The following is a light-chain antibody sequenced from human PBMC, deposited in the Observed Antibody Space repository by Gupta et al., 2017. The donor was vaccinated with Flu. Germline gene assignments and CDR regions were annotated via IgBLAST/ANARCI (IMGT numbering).Light chain of an antibody. J-gene: IGKJ4*01. CDR1: QSVSSY. Sequence: EIVLTQSPATLSLSPGERATLSCRASQSVSSYLAWYQQKPGQAPRLLIYDASNRATGIPARCSGSGVGTDFTLTISSREPEDFAVYYCQQRGTGPPNLTFGGGTKVEIK. CDR3: QQRGTGPPNLT. V-gene: IGKV3-11*01. CDR2: DAS.